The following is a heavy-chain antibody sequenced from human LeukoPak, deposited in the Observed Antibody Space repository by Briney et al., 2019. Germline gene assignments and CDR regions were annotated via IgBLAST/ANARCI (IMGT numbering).Heavy chain of an antibody. D-gene: IGHD2-2*01. V-gene: IGHV3-30*18. CDR1: GFTFSNAW. Sequence: GGSLRLSCAASGFTFSNAWMSWVRQAPGKGLEWVAMLAYDGSNRYYADSVKGRFIISRDNSKNTLYLQMNSLRTEDTAIYYCAKSRTGSTSCYGSWGQGTLVTVSS. CDR3: AKSRTGSTSCYGS. J-gene: IGHJ5*02. CDR2: LAYDGSNR.